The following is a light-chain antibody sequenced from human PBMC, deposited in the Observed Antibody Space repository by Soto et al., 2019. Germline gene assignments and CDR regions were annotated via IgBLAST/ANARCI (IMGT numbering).Light chain of an antibody. V-gene: IGKV3-11*01. Sequence: PGERATLSCRASQSVSSYLAWYQQKPGQAPRLLIYDASNRATGIPARFSGSGSGTDFTLTISRLEPEDSAVYYCQQFDDSVTFGQGTRLEIK. CDR1: QSVSSY. J-gene: IGKJ5*01. CDR2: DAS. CDR3: QQFDDSVT.